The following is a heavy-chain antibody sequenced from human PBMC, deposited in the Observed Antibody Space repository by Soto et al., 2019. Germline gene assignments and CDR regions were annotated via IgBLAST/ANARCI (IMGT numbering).Heavy chain of an antibody. CDR3: AKELSKYYYGSGADY. J-gene: IGHJ4*02. CDR2: IGDSGGST. V-gene: IGHV3-23*01. D-gene: IGHD3-10*01. Sequence: EVQLLESGGGLVQPGGSLRLSCAASGLTFSNYAMTWVRQAPGKGLEWVSVIGDSGGSTYYADSVKGRFTISRDNSKYTLYLQMNSLRAEDTAVYYCAKELSKYYYGSGADYWGQGTLVTVSS. CDR1: GLTFSNYA.